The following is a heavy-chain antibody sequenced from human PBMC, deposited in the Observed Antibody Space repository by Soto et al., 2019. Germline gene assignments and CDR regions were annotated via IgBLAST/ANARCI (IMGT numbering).Heavy chain of an antibody. CDR3: ARDFTDSSGPTLGMGV. Sequence: SETLSLTCTVSGGSTRSGSHYWSWIRQHPGKGLEWIGYIYYSGSTYYNPSLKSRVTISVDTSKSQFSLKLSSVTAADTAVYYCARDFTDSSGPTLGMGVWGQGTTVT. CDR2: IYYSGST. J-gene: IGHJ6*02. D-gene: IGHD6-19*01. V-gene: IGHV4-31*03. CDR1: GGSTRSGSHY.